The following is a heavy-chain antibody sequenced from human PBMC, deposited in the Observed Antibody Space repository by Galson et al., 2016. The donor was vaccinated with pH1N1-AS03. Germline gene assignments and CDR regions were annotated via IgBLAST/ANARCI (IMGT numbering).Heavy chain of an antibody. J-gene: IGHJ4*02. CDR1: AGTFNTYS. Sequence: SVKVSCKASAGTFNTYSINWVRQAPGQGLEWMGGIIPIFGTPNYAQKFQGRVTITADESRSAAYMELSSLTSEDTAIYYCARDRHYDSSGRYFYESEHWGQGTLVIVSS. D-gene: IGHD3-22*01. CDR3: ARDRHYDSSGRYFYESEH. V-gene: IGHV1-69*13. CDR2: IIPIFGTP.